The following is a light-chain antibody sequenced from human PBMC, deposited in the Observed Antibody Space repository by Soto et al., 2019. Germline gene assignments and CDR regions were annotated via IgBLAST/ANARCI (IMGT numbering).Light chain of an antibody. CDR3: CSFSGSNTLYV. Sequence: QSVLTQPRSVSGSLGQSVTISCTGTSSDVGGYDYVSWYQQHPGKAPKLVIYDVSERPSGVPDRFSGSRSGSTASLTISGLQAEDEADYYCCSFSGSNTLYVFGSGTKLTVL. J-gene: IGLJ1*01. CDR2: DVS. V-gene: IGLV2-11*01. CDR1: SSDVGGYDY.